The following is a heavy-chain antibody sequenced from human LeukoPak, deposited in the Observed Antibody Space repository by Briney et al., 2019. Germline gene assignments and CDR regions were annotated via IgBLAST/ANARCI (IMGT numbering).Heavy chain of an antibody. Sequence: PSQTLSLTCTVSGYSITSGGFSWNWIRQPPGKGLEWIGCIYDRGPAYYNPSLKSRFTISVDRPKNQFFLNVTSLTAADTAVYYCARSRQASGLFNSWGQGTLVVVSS. CDR1: GYSITSGGFS. CDR3: ARSRQASGLFNS. D-gene: IGHD3-10*01. J-gene: IGHJ5*01. V-gene: IGHV4-30-2*01. CDR2: IYDRGPA.